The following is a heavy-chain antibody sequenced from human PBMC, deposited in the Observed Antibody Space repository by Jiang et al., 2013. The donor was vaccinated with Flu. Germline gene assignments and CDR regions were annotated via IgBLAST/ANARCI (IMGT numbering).Heavy chain of an antibody. Sequence: EWIGYIYHSGSTYYNPSLKSRVTISVDRSKNQFSLKLSSVTAADTAVYYCARVKGGRYCSGGSCYPGDAFDIWGQGTMVTVSS. CDR3: ARVKGGRYCSGGSCYPGDAFDI. D-gene: IGHD2-15*01. J-gene: IGHJ3*02. CDR2: IYHSGST. V-gene: IGHV4-30-2*01.